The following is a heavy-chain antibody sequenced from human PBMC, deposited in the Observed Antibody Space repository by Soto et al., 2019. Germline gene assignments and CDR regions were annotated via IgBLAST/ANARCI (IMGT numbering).Heavy chain of an antibody. Sequence: QVQLVESGGGVVQPGRSLRLSCAVSGFTFSTSAMHWVRQAPGKGLEWVAVISYDGTNEYYGDSVKGRFTISRDNPKNTLYLEMNSLRADDTALYFCARDLYSSGYLCAPKDWGQGTLVTVSS. CDR1: GFTFSTSA. V-gene: IGHV3-30-3*01. CDR2: ISYDGTNE. CDR3: ARDLYSSGYLCAPKD. J-gene: IGHJ4*02. D-gene: IGHD5-18*01.